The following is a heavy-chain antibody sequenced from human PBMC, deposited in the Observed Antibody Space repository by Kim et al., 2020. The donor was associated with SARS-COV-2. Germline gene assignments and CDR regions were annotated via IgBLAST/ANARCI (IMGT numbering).Heavy chain of an antibody. Sequence: LSLKSRVTISVDTSKNQFSLKLSSVTAADTAVYYCARRWVVTAIVMPMDVWGQGTTVTVSS. D-gene: IGHD2-21*02. CDR3: ARRWVVTAIVMPMDV. V-gene: IGHV4-34*01. J-gene: IGHJ6*02.